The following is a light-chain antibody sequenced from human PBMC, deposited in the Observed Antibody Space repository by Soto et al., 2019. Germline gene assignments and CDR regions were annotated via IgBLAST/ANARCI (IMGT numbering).Light chain of an antibody. J-gene: IGKJ1*01. V-gene: IGKV1-5*03. CDR3: QQYNGFGSWT. Sequence: IPMTPSPSTPSAPVGDRVTIPCPARQSISSPLAWYQQEPGKAPKLLIYETSTLERGVPSRFSGSASGTEFTLTISSLRPDDFATYYCQQYNGFGSWTFGQGTKV. CDR1: QSISSP. CDR2: ETS.